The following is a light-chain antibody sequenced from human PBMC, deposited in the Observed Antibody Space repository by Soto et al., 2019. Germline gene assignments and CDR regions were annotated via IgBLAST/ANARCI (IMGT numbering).Light chain of an antibody. CDR1: QGVRSY. CDR2: GAS. V-gene: IGKV1-9*01. CDR3: QQYYSFPWT. Sequence: IQLTQSPSSLAASFGDRVTITCRASQGVRSYLAWFQQRPGKAPKLLIFGASTLQNGVPARFRGGGFWTEVTLTITSLLPEDFETDYCQQYYSFPWTFGQGTKVDIK. J-gene: IGKJ1*01.